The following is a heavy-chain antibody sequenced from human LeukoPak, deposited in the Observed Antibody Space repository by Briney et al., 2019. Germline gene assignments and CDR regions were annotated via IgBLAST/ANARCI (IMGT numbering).Heavy chain of an antibody. V-gene: IGHV3-33*01. CDR3: ARRPGPGAFDI. CDR1: GFTFSSYG. Sequence: PGGSLRLSCAASGFTFSSYGMHWVRQAPGKGLEWVAVIWYDGSNKNYADSVKGRFTISRDNSKNTLYLQMNSLRAEDTAVYYCARRPGPGAFDIWGQGTMVTVSS. CDR2: IWYDGSNK. D-gene: IGHD6-6*01. J-gene: IGHJ3*02.